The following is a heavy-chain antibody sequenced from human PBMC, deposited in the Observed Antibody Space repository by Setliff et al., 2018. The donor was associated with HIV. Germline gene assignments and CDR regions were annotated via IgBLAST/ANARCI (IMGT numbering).Heavy chain of an antibody. Sequence: SETLSLTCTVSGGSISSSSYYWGWIRQPPGKGLEWIGSIYYSESTSYNPSLKSRVTISVDTSKNQFSLKLGSVTAADTAVYYCARVSTDYVWGSFLSSGPYYFDFWGQGALVTVSS. J-gene: IGHJ4*02. D-gene: IGHD3-16*01. CDR1: GGSISSSSYY. V-gene: IGHV4-39*07. CDR3: ARVSTDYVWGSFLSSGPYYFDF. CDR2: IYYSEST.